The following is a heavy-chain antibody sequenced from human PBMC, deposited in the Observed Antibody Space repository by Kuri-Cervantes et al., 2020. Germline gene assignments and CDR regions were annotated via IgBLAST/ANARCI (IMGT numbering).Heavy chain of an antibody. J-gene: IGHJ6*02. Sequence: ASVKVSCKASGYTFTGYYMHWVRQAPGQGLEWMGWINPNSGGTNYAQKFQGRVTMTEDTSTDTAYMELSSLRSEDTAVYYCATGGTQSYYDILTGRRGPYYYGMDVWGQGTTVTVSS. V-gene: IGHV1-2*02. CDR3: ATGGTQSYYDILTGRRGPYYYGMDV. CDR2: INPNSGGT. D-gene: IGHD3-9*01. CDR1: GYTFTGYY.